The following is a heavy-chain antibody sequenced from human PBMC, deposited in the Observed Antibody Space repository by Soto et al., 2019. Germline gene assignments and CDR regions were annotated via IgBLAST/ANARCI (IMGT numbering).Heavy chain of an antibody. CDR2: ISGSGDKT. Sequence: AGSLRLSCAASGFAFNDFAMNWVRQAPGKGPEWLSTISGSGDKTFHSDSVKGRFNISRDNSNNKMFLQMNSLRAEDTAIYYCAKGASHAPFEKWGRGTLVTVSS. CDR3: AKGASHAPFEK. J-gene: IGHJ4*02. V-gene: IGHV3-23*01. CDR1: GFAFNDFA.